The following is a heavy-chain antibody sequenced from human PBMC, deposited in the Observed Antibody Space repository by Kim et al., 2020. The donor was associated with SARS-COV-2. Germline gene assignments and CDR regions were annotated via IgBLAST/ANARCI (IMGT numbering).Heavy chain of an antibody. Sequence: VKGRSSISRDNAKNSVYLQLNSLRVEDTALYYCARGTSNWNYYYYYGMDVWGQGTTVTVSS. D-gene: IGHD1-1*01. CDR3: ARGTSNWNYYYYYGMDV. V-gene: IGHV3-11*06. J-gene: IGHJ6*02.